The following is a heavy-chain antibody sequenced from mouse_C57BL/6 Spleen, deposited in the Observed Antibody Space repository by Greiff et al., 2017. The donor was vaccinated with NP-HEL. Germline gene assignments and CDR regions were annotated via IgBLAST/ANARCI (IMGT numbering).Heavy chain of an antibody. CDR1: GFTFSSYG. Sequence: DVKLVESGGDLVKPGGSLKLSCAASGFTFSSYGMSWVRQTPDKRLEWVATISSGGSYTYYPDSVKGRFTISRDNAKNTLYLQMSSLKSEDTAMYYCARRLGQGVYYFDYWGQGTTLTVSS. D-gene: IGHD3-3*01. CDR3: ARRLGQGVYYFDY. V-gene: IGHV5-6*02. J-gene: IGHJ2*01. CDR2: ISSGGSYT.